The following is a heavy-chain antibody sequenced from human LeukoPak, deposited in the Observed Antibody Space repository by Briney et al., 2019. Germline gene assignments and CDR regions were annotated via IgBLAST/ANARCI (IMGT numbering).Heavy chain of an antibody. J-gene: IGHJ4*02. CDR3: ARVTYYYDAEGPSLFDY. CDR2: IYYSGST. V-gene: IGHV4-39*07. Sequence: SETLSLTCTVSGGSISSSSYYWGWIRQPPGKGLERIGSIYYSGSTYYNPSLKSRVTISVDTSKNQFSLKLSSVTAADAAVYYCARVTYYYDAEGPSLFDYWGQGTLVTVSS. CDR1: GGSISSSSYY. D-gene: IGHD3-22*01.